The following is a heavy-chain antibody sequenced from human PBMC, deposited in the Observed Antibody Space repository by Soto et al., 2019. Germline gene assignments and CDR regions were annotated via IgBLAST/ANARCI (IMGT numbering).Heavy chain of an antibody. V-gene: IGHV3-66*01. Sequence: GGSLRLSCAASGFTVSSNYMSWVRQAPGKGLEWVSVIYSGGSTYYADSVKGRFTISRDNSKNTLYLQMNSLRAEDTAVYYCATDIVVVVAATLYHFDYWGQGTLVTVSS. CDR3: ATDIVVVVAATLYHFDY. CDR2: IYSGGST. J-gene: IGHJ4*02. CDR1: GFTVSSNY. D-gene: IGHD2-15*01.